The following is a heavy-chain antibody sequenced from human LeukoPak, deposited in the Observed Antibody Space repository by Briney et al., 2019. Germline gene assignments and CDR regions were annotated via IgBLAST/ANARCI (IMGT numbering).Heavy chain of an antibody. CDR3: VGSRYQLLSFDY. V-gene: IGHV4-39*01. D-gene: IGHD2-2*01. CDR1: GGSISSSSYY. CDR2: IYYSGST. J-gene: IGHJ4*02. Sequence: SETLSLACTVSGGSISSSSYYWGWIRQPPGKGLEWIGSIYYSGSTYYNPSLKSRVTISVDTSKNQFSLKLSSVTAADTAVYYCVGSRYQLLSFDYWGQGTLVTVSS.